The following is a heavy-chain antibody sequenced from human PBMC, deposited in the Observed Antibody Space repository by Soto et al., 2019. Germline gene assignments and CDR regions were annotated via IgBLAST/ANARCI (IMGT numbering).Heavy chain of an antibody. CDR2: INPNSGGT. D-gene: IGHD2-2*01. CDR1: GYTFTGYY. J-gene: IGHJ5*02. Sequence: QVQLVQSGAEVKKPGASVKVSCKASGYTFTGYYMHWVRQAPGQGLEWMGWINPNSGGTNYAQKYQGRVTMTRDTSISTAYMERSRLRSDDTAVYYCARALAYCSSTSCPWGQGTLVTVSS. CDR3: ARALAYCSSTSCP. V-gene: IGHV1-2*02.